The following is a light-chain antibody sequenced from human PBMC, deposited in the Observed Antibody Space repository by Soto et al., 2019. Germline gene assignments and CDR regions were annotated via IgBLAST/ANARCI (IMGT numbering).Light chain of an antibody. Sequence: IQLTQSPSSLSASVGDRVTITCRASQGVSSFLAWYQQKPGKAPDLLIYAVSTLRSGVPSRFSGGGSGTDFTLTISSLQPEDFATYFCQQRNSYPITFGQGTRLEIK. V-gene: IGKV1-9*01. J-gene: IGKJ5*01. CDR3: QQRNSYPIT. CDR2: AVS. CDR1: QGVSSF.